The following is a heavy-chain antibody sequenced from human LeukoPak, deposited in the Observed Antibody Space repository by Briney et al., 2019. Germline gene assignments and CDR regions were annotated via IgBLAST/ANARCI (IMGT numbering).Heavy chain of an antibody. CDR2: ISSSGSTI. Sequence: GGSLRLSCAASGFTFSSYEMNWVRQAPGKGLEWVSYISSSGSTIYYADSVKGRFTISRDNAKNSLYLQMNSLRAEDTAVYYCASGYCSGGSCYSEFDYWGQGTLATVSS. CDR3: ASGYCSGGSCYSEFDY. D-gene: IGHD2-15*01. V-gene: IGHV3-48*03. CDR1: GFTFSSYE. J-gene: IGHJ4*02.